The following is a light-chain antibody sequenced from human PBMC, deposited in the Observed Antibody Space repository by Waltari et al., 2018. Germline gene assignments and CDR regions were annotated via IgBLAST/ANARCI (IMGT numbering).Light chain of an antibody. CDR3: CSYAGSSWV. J-gene: IGLJ3*02. CDR2: EGT. V-gene: IGLV2-23*01. Sequence: QSALTQPASVSGSPGQSITISCTGTSSDFGSYNLVSWYQQHPDIAPKLMMYEGTKRPSGVSNRFSGSKSGNTASLTISGLQAEDEADYYCCSYAGSSWVFGGGTKLTVL. CDR1: SSDFGSYNL.